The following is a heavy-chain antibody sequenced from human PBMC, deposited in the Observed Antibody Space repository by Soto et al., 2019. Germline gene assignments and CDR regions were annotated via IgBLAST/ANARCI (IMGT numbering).Heavy chain of an antibody. D-gene: IGHD3-9*01. CDR2: INAPGSPT. V-gene: IGHV3-23*01. J-gene: IGHJ4*02. Sequence: GESLKISCAASGFTFSNYNMNWGPPAPGKGLEWVSGINAPGSPTYYAASVKGRFTVSRDNSKKMLFLQMNSLRDEDTAVYYCAKDRHPDGIWTFDSWGPGTLVTVSS. CDR1: GFTFSNYN. CDR3: AKDRHPDGIWTFDS.